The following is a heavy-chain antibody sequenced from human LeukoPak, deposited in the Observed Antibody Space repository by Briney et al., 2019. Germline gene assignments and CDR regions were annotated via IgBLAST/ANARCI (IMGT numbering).Heavy chain of an antibody. CDR2: ISYDGNNK. V-gene: IGHV3-30*04. Sequence: PGGSLRLSCAASGFIFSSYAMHWVRQAPGKGLDWVAVISYDGNNKYYADSVKGRFTISRDNSKNTLYLQMNSLRAEDTAVYYCARPTPSFSSGWYNPYFDYWGQGTLVTVSS. CDR1: GFIFSSYA. D-gene: IGHD6-19*01. CDR3: ARPTPSFSSGWYNPYFDY. J-gene: IGHJ4*02.